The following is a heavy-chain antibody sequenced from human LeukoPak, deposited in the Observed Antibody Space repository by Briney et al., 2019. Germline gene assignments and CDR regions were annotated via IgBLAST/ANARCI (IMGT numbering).Heavy chain of an antibody. CDR1: GGTFSSYA. V-gene: IGHV1-69*05. J-gene: IGHJ3*02. CDR2: IIPIFGTT. D-gene: IGHD1-26*01. CDR3: ARGGSYGGAFDI. Sequence: SVKVSCKASGGTFSSYAISWVRQAPGQGLEWMGGIIPIFGTTNYAQKFQGRVTITTDESTSTAYMELSSLRSEDTAVYYCARGGSYGGAFDIWGQGTVVTVSS.